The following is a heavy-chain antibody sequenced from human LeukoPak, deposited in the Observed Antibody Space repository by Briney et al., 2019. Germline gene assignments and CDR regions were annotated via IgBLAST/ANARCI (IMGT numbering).Heavy chain of an antibody. Sequence: SETLSLTCTVSGGSISSYYWSWIRQPPGKGLEWIGYINYSGSTNYNPSLKSRVTISVDTSKNQFSLKLSSVTAADTAVYYCARDELRFLGDYYGMDVWGQGTTVTVSS. D-gene: IGHD3-3*01. CDR3: ARDELRFLGDYYGMDV. V-gene: IGHV4-59*01. CDR2: INYSGST. J-gene: IGHJ6*02. CDR1: GGSISSYY.